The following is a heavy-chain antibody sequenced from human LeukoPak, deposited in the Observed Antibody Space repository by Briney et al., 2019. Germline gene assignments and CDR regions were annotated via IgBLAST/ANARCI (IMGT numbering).Heavy chain of an antibody. CDR3: AISAGSSPNYSGWGY. V-gene: IGHV4-34*01. D-gene: IGHD6-19*01. Sequence: SETLSLTCAVYGGSFSGYYWSWIRQPPGKGLEWIREINHSGSTNYNPSLKRRVTTTINTTNKQFTQKLSSVIAADTAVYYCAISAGSSPNYSGWGYWGQGTLVTVSS. J-gene: IGHJ4*02. CDR2: INHSGST. CDR1: GGSFSGYY.